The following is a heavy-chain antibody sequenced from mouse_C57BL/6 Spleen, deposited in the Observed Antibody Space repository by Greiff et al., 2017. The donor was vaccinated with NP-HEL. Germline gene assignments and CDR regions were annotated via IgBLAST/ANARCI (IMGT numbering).Heavy chain of an antibody. CDR1: GYTFTSYW. CDR2: IDPSDSYT. CDR3: ASGKGYAMDY. J-gene: IGHJ4*01. V-gene: IGHV1-59*01. Sequence: QVQLQQPGAELVRPGTSVKLSCKASGYTFTSYWMHWVKQRPGQGLEWIGVIDPSDSYTNYNQKFKGKATLTVDTSSSTANMQLSSLTSEDSAVYYCASGKGYAMDYWGQGTSVTVSS.